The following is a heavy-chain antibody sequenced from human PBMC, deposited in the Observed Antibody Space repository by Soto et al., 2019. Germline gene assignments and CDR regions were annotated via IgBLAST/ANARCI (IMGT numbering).Heavy chain of an antibody. V-gene: IGHV1-2*02. J-gene: IGHJ6*02. Sequence: ASVKVSCKASGYTFTGYYMHWVRQAPGQGLEWMGWINPSSGGTNYAQKFQGRVTMTRDTSISTAYMELSRLRSDDTAVYYCARVSIAAPYYYGMDVWGQGITVTVS. CDR2: INPSSGGT. CDR1: GYTFTGYY. D-gene: IGHD6-6*01. CDR3: ARVSIAAPYYYGMDV.